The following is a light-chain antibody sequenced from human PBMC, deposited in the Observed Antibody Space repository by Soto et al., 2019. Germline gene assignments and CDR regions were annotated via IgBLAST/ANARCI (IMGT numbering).Light chain of an antibody. CDR3: PQYCNSPRS. V-gene: IGKV3-20*01. Sequence: EIVLTQSPGTLSLSQGERATLSCRPSQSVTRNSVAWYHQRPGQPPRLLIYDASTRATRIPDRFSGSESGTDFTLTISRLSPEDFAVYYCPQYCNSPRSFGGGTKV. CDR1: QSVTRNS. J-gene: IGKJ4*01. CDR2: DAS.